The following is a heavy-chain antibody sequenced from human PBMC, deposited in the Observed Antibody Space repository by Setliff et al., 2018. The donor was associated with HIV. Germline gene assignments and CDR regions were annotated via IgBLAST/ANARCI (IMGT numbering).Heavy chain of an antibody. CDR2: LSGSGGST. J-gene: IGHJ1*01. CDR1: ELTFSNYA. V-gene: IGHV3-23*01. D-gene: IGHD3-10*01. CDR3: AQAQTSVSGSYYQYLQH. Sequence: PGGSLRLSCAASELTFSNYAMTWVRQAPGKGLEWVSSLSGSGGSTYYADSVKGRFTISRDNSKNTLYLRMYSLRAEDTAVYYCAQAQTSVSGSYYQYLQHWGQGTLVTVSS.